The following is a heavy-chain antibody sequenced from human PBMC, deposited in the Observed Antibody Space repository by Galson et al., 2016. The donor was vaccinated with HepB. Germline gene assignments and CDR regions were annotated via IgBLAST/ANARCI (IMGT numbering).Heavy chain of an antibody. V-gene: IGHV4-30-2*01. CDR3: AREGDNMLTGYRVFDS. Sequence: TLSLTCTVSGGFIGSGGYSWSWIRQPPGKGLEWIGYIYHIGTTYHNPSLKSRVTISVDRSRNLFSLKLSSVTAADTAVYSCAREGDNMLTGYRVFDSWGQGTLVTVSS. CDR1: GGFIGSGGYS. CDR2: IYHIGTT. D-gene: IGHD3-9*01. J-gene: IGHJ4*02.